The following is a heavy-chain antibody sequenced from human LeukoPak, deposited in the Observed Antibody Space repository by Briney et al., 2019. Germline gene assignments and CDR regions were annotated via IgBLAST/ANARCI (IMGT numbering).Heavy chain of an antibody. Sequence: GGSLRLSCAASGFTFSSYAMSWVRQAPGKGLEWVSAISGSGGSTYYADSVKGRFTISRDNSKNTLYLQMNSLRAEDTAVYYCAKDRERYSSSWYVFDYWGQGTLVTVSS. J-gene: IGHJ4*02. CDR1: GFTFSSYA. CDR2: ISGSGGST. D-gene: IGHD6-13*01. CDR3: AKDRERYSSSWYVFDY. V-gene: IGHV3-23*01.